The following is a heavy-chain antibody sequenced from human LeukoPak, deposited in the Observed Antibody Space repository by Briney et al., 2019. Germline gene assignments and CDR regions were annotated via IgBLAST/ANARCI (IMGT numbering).Heavy chain of an antibody. D-gene: IGHD1-1*01. CDR3: ARLLDGDI. V-gene: IGHV4-39*01. CDR1: GDSINSGSYY. J-gene: IGHJ3*02. CDR2: IYYSGST. Sequence: SETLSLTCTVSGDSINSGSYYWGWIRQPPGEGLEWIGSIYYSGSTYYNPSLKSRVTISVDTSKNQFSLKLSSVTAADTAVYYCARLLDGDIWGQGTMVTVSS.